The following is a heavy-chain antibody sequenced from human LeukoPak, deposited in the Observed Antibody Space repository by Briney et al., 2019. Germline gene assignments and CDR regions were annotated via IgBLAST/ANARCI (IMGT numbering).Heavy chain of an antibody. CDR2: INHSGST. J-gene: IGHJ6*03. D-gene: IGHD5-18*01. CDR1: GGSFSGYY. Sequence: SETLSLTCAVYGGSFSGYYWNWIRQPPGKGLEWIGEINHSGSTNYNPSLKSRVTISVDTSKNQFSLKLSSVTAADTAVYYCARTTEGGYSYGYFYYYYMDVWGKGTTVTISS. CDR3: ARTTEGGYSYGYFYYYYMDV. V-gene: IGHV4-34*01.